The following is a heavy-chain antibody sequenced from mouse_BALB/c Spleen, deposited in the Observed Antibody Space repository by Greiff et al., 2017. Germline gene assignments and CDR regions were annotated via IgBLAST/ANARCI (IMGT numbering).Heavy chain of an antibody. Sequence: EVKLMESGGGLVQPGGSRKLSCAASGFTFSSFGMHWVRQAPEKGLEWVAYISSGSSTIYYADTVKGRFTISRDNPKNTLFLQMTSLRSEDTAMYYCARGYYDYDYYAMDYWGQGTSVTVSS. CDR1: GFTFSSFG. J-gene: IGHJ4*01. CDR2: ISSGSSTI. CDR3: ARGYYDYDYYAMDY. D-gene: IGHD2-4*01. V-gene: IGHV5-17*02.